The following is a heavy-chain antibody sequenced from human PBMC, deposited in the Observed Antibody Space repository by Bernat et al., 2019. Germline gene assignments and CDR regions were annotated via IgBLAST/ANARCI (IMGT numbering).Heavy chain of an antibody. Sequence: EVHLVESGGGLVQPGGSLRLSCAASGFTFSSYSMNWVRQAPGKGLEWVSYISSSGIIYYADSVKGRFTISRDNAKNSLYLQMNSLRDEDTAVYYCARGYYDSSGVTYFDYWGQGTLVTVSS. J-gene: IGHJ4*02. CDR1: GFTFSSYS. CDR2: ISSSGII. CDR3: ARGYYDSSGVTYFDY. D-gene: IGHD3-22*01. V-gene: IGHV3-48*02.